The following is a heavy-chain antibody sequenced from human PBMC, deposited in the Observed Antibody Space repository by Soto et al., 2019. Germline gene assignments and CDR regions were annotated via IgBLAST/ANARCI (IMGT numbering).Heavy chain of an antibody. V-gene: IGHV4-4*02. Sequence: SPSLTCAVSSGSISSSNWWSWVRQPPGKGLEWIGEIYHSGSTNYNPSLKSRVTISVDKSKNQFSLKLSSVTAADTAVYYCARSVYSSSWYFDYWGQGTLVTVSS. CDR3: ARSVYSSSWYFDY. D-gene: IGHD6-13*01. J-gene: IGHJ4*02. CDR2: IYHSGST. CDR1: SGSISSSNW.